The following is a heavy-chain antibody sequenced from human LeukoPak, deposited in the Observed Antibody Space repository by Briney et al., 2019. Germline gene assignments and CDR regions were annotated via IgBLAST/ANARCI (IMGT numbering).Heavy chain of an antibody. CDR1: GGSFSGYY. Sequence: SETLSLTCAVYGGSFSGYYWSWIRQPPGKGLEWIGEINHSGSTNYNPSLKSRVTISVDTSKNQFSLKLSSATAADTAVYYCARGRYSGYDPGFDYWGQGTLVTVSS. J-gene: IGHJ4*02. CDR3: ARGRYSGYDPGFDY. CDR2: INHSGST. D-gene: IGHD5-12*01. V-gene: IGHV4-34*01.